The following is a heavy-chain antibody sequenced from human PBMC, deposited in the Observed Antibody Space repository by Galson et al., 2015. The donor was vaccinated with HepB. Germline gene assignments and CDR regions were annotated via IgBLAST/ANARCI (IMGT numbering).Heavy chain of an antibody. J-gene: IGHJ1*01. CDR1: GFNFDNYA. CDR3: AKGPGAAAGKGYFQH. Sequence: SLRLSCAASGFNFDNYAMHWVRQAPGKGLEWVPGVSWNSGNIDHADSVKGRFTISRDNAKDSLYLQMNSLTVEDTASYYCAKGPGAAAGKGYFQHWGQGILVIVSS. V-gene: IGHV3-9*01. CDR2: VSWNSGNI. D-gene: IGHD6-13*01.